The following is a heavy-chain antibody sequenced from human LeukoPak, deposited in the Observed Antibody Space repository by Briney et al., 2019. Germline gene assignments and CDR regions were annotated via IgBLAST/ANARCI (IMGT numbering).Heavy chain of an antibody. D-gene: IGHD6-13*01. CDR1: RYTFTGYY. Sequence: GASVKVSCKASRYTFTGYYMHWVRQAPGQGLEWMGWINPNSGGTNYAQKFQGRVTMTRDTSISTAYMELSRLRSDDTAVYYCARDKGIAAAGIDYWGQGTLVTVSS. J-gene: IGHJ4*02. CDR2: INPNSGGT. CDR3: ARDKGIAAAGIDY. V-gene: IGHV1-2*02.